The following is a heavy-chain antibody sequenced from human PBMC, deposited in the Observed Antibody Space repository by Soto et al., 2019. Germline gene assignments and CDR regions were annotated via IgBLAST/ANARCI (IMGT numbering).Heavy chain of an antibody. D-gene: IGHD6-6*01. Sequence: ASVKVSCKASGYTFTSYDINWVRQATGQGLEWMGWMNPNSGNTGYAQKFQGRVTMTRNTSISTAYMELSSLRSEDTAVYYCARGTVTAFYSSASPPYYYYTDVWGKGPTVTAP. CDR1: GYTFTSYD. J-gene: IGHJ6*03. CDR3: ARGTVTAFYSSASPPYYYYTDV. CDR2: MNPNSGNT. V-gene: IGHV1-8*01.